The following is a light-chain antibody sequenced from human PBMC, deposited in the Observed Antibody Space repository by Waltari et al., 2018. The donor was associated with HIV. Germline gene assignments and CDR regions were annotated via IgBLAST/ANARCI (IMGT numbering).Light chain of an antibody. J-gene: IGKJ1*01. CDR3: QHDTSSPTWT. CDR2: SAS. CDR1: QSVSSD. V-gene: IGKV3-20*01. Sequence: IVLTQSPGTLSLSPGERATFSCRASQSVSSDLAWYHQRPGQAPRLLIYSASTRATGIPDRFSGSGSGTDFTLTINSLEPEESAVYYCQHDTSSPTWTFGQGTKVEIK.